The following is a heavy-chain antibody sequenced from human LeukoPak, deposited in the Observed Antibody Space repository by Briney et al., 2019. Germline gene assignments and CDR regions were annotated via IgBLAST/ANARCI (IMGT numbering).Heavy chain of an antibody. J-gene: IGHJ5*02. CDR3: ARERGDVVVSVDWFDP. V-gene: IGHV1-2*02. CDR1: GYTFTGYY. Sequence: GASVKVSCKASGYTFTGYYMHWVRQAPGQGLEWMGWINPNSGGTNYAQKFQGRVTMTRDTSISTAYMELSRLRSDDTAVYYCARERGDVVVSVDWFDPWGQGTLVTVSS. CDR2: INPNSGGT. D-gene: IGHD2-2*01.